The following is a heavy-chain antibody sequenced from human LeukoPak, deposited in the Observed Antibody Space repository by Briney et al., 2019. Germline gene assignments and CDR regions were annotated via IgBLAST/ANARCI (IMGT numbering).Heavy chain of an antibody. CDR1: GGSISSYY. V-gene: IGHV4-59*01. CDR3: ARGGAGFRLAGWFDP. D-gene: IGHD6-19*01. CDR2: IYYSGST. Sequence: SETLSLTCTVSGGSISSYYWSWIRQPPGKGLEWIGDIYYSGSTNYNPSLKSRVTISVDTSKNQFSLKLSSVTAADTAVYYCARGGAGFRLAGWFDPWGQGTLVTVSS. J-gene: IGHJ5*02.